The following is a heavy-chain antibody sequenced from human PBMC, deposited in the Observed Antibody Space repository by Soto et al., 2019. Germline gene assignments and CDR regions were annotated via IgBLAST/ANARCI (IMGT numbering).Heavy chain of an antibody. J-gene: IGHJ3*02. Sequence: GGSLRLSCAASGFTFSDYYMSWIRQAPGKGLEWVSYISSSGSTIYYADSVKGRFTISRDNAKNSLYLQMNSLRAEDTAVYYCARVLLRYFDTLPAFDIWGQGTMVTVSS. D-gene: IGHD3-9*01. CDR1: GFTFSDYY. V-gene: IGHV3-11*01. CDR2: ISSSGSTI. CDR3: ARVLLRYFDTLPAFDI.